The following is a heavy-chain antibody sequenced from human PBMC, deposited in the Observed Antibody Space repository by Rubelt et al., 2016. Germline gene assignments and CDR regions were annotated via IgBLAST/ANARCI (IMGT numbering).Heavy chain of an antibody. Sequence: EVQLVESGGGLVQPGGSLRLSCAASGFTFSSYWMSWVRQAPGKGLEWVGRIKSKPDGGTTDYAAPVKGRFTISRDESKNTLYLEMNSLKTEDTAVYYCTTVTDDYGSYYWGQGTQVTVSS. CDR2: IKSKPDGGTT. CDR3: TTVTDDYGSYY. CDR1: GFTFSSYW. V-gene: IGHV3-15*01. J-gene: IGHJ4*02. D-gene: IGHD4-17*01.